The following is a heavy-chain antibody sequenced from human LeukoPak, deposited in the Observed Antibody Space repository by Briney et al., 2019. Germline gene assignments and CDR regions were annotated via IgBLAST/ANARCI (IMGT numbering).Heavy chain of an antibody. J-gene: IGHJ6*04. CDR2: ISFDGGNK. V-gene: IGHV3-30*03. Sequence: GRSLRLSCAASGFTFSNCGMHWVRQAPGKGLEWVAIISFDGGNKYYADSVKGRFTISRDNSKNTLYLQMNSLRAEDTAVYYCARDGYCSGGSCYYYGIDVWGKGTTVTVSS. CDR1: GFTFSNCG. D-gene: IGHD2-15*01. CDR3: ARDGYCSGGSCYYYGIDV.